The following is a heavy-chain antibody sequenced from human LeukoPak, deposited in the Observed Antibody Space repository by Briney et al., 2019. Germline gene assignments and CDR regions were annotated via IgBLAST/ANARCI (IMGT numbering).Heavy chain of an antibody. CDR2: IKEDGSEK. V-gene: IGHV3-7*01. CDR1: GFTFSSYW. Sequence: GGSLRLSCAGSGFTFSSYWMSWARQAPGKGLECVANIKEDGSEKYYVDSVRGRFTISRDNAKNSLYLQMNSLRAEDTAVYYCAKEGTSSGWYLFADYWGQGTLVTVSS. CDR3: AKEGTSSGWYLFADY. J-gene: IGHJ4*02. D-gene: IGHD6-19*01.